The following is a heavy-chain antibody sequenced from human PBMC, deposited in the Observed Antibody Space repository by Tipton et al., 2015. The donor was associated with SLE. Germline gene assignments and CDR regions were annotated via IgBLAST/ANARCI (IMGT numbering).Heavy chain of an antibody. CDR2: IYSSGST. D-gene: IGHD3-10*01. V-gene: IGHV4-4*08. CDR1: GGSISSYY. J-gene: IGHJ4*02. Sequence: TLSLTCTVSGGSISSYYWAWIRKPPEKGLEWIGYIYSSGSTNYNPSLKSRVTISVDPSKNQFSLKLSAVTAADTAVYYCARGLAMVRGDSMDYWGQGTLVTVSS. CDR3: ARGLAMVRGDSMDY.